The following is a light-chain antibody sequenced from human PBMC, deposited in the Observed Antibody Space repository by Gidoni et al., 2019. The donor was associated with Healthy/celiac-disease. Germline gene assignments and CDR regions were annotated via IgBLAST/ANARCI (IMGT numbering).Light chain of an antibody. J-gene: IGKJ2*01. CDR2: DAS. Sequence: PSSLSASVGDRVTITCQASQDISNYLNWYQQKPGKAPKLLIYDASNLETGVPSRFSGSGSGTDFTFTISSLQPEDIATYYCQQYDNLPRYTFXQXTKLEIK. CDR1: QDISNY. V-gene: IGKV1-33*01. CDR3: QQYDNLPRYT.